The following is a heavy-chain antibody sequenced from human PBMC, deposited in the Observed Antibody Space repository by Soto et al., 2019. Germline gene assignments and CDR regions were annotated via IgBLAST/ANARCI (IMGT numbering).Heavy chain of an antibody. CDR3: AKAAQQLYCSVGSCVETNWFDP. CDR2: ISWNSGSI. J-gene: IGHJ5*02. CDR1: GFTFDDYA. V-gene: IGHV3-9*01. D-gene: IGHD2-15*01. Sequence: EVQLVESGGGLVQPGRSLRLSCAASGFTFDDYAMHWVRQAPGKGLEWVSGISWNSGSIGYADSVKGRFTISRDNAKNSLYLQMNSLRAEDTALYYCAKAAQQLYCSVGSCVETNWFDPWGQGTLVTVSS.